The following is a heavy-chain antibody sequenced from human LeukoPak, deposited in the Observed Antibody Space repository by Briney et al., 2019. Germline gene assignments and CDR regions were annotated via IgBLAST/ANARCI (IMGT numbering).Heavy chain of an antibody. D-gene: IGHD3-10*01. J-gene: IGHJ5*02. CDR1: GYTFTYYA. CDR3: ARDGGRFGELLEGNWFDP. Sequence: GASVKVSCKASGYTFTYYAMHWVRLAPGQGLEWMGWINGDNGNTESSQKFQGRVSITWDTSATTAYMELSSLRSEDTAVYYCARDGGRFGELLEGNWFDPWGQGTLVTVSS. CDR2: INGDNGNT. V-gene: IGHV1-3*01.